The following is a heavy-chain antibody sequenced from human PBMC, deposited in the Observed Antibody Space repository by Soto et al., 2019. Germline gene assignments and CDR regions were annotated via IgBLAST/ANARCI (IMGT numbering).Heavy chain of an antibody. CDR2: ISYDGSDK. D-gene: IGHD6-25*01. Sequence: QLQLVESGGGVVQPGRSLRLSCAASGFTFSDYGMHWVRQAPGTGLEWVAVISYDGSDKYYADSVKGRFTISRDNSKKRLYLQMNSLRAEDTAVYYCATMKRLFDYWGQGTLVTVSS. J-gene: IGHJ4*02. V-gene: IGHV3-30*03. CDR3: ATMKRLFDY. CDR1: GFTFSDYG.